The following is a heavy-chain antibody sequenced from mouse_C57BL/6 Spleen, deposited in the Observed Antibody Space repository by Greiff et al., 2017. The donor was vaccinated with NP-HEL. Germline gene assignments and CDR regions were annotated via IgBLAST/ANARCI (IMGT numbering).Heavy chain of an antibody. CDR3: ARDGELGPYAGFAY. CDR2: IYPGDGDT. Sequence: VQLQQSGAELVKPGASVKISCKASGYAFSSYWMNWVKQRPGKGLEWIGQIYPGDGDTNYNGKFKGKATLTADKSSSTAYMQLSSLTSEDSAVYFCARDGELGPYAGFAYWGQGTLVTVSA. V-gene: IGHV1-80*01. CDR1: GYAFSSYW. J-gene: IGHJ3*01. D-gene: IGHD2-12*01.